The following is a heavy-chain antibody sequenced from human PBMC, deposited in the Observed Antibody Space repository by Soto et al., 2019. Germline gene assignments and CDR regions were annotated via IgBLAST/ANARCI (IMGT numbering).Heavy chain of an antibody. Sequence: SETGSLTCGVYGGSFSGYCWNWIRQPPGKGLEWIGEINHSGSTNYNPSLKSRVTISVDTSKNQFSLRLSSVTAADTAVYYCARGYGRKFDYWGQGTLVTVS. J-gene: IGHJ4*02. V-gene: IGHV4-34*01. CDR1: GGSFSGYC. CDR2: INHSGST. D-gene: IGHD3-10*01. CDR3: ARGYGRKFDY.